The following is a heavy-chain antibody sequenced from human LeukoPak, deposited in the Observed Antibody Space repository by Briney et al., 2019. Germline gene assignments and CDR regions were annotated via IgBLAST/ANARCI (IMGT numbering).Heavy chain of an antibody. CDR1: RFTFSSYG. Sequence: GGSLRLSCAASRFTFSSYGMSWVRQAPGKGLEWVSLIRGSGGGTFYAYADSVKGRFTISRDNSKNTLYLQMNSLRAEDTAVYYCARPHPYSSTSSFFDSWGQGTLVTVSS. J-gene: IGHJ4*02. CDR3: ARPHPYSSTSSFFDS. CDR2: IRGSGGGT. D-gene: IGHD6-6*01. V-gene: IGHV3-23*01.